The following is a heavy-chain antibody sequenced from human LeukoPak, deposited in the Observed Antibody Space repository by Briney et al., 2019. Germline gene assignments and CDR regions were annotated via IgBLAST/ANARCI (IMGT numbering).Heavy chain of an antibody. J-gene: IGHJ6*03. CDR3: ARALQQLWYYYYMDV. CDR2: IKQDGSEK. Sequence: GGSLRLSCAASGFTFSSYWMSWVRQAPGKGLEWVANIKQDGSEKYYVDSVKGRFTISRDNAKNSLYLQMNSLRAEDTAVYYCARALQQLWYYYYMDVWGKGTTVTVSS. V-gene: IGHV3-7*04. D-gene: IGHD6-13*01. CDR1: GFTFSSYW.